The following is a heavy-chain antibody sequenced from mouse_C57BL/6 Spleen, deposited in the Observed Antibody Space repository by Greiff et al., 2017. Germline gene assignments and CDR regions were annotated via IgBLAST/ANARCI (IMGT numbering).Heavy chain of an antibody. Sequence: VQLKQPGAELVKPGASVKLFCKASGYTFTSYWMHWVKQRPGQGLEWIGMIHPNSGSTNYNEKFKSKATLTVDKSSSTAYMQLSSLTSEDAAVYYCARSEGNHYYAMDYWGQGTSVTVSS. CDR1: GYTFTSYW. CDR2: IHPNSGST. J-gene: IGHJ4*01. V-gene: IGHV1-64*01. CDR3: ARSEGNHYYAMDY.